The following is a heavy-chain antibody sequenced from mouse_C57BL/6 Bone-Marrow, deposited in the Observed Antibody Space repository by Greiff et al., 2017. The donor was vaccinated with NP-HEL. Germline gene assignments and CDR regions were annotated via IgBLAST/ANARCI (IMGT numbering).Heavy chain of an antibody. J-gene: IGHJ2*01. V-gene: IGHV1-5*01. Sequence: EVQLQQSGTVLARPGASVKMSCKTSGYTFTSYWMHWVKQRPGQGLEWIGAIYPGNSDTSYNQKFKGKAKLTAVTSASTAYMELSSLTNGDSAVYYCTRFYFDYWGQGTILTVSS. CDR1: GYTFTSYW. CDR3: TRFYFDY. CDR2: IYPGNSDT.